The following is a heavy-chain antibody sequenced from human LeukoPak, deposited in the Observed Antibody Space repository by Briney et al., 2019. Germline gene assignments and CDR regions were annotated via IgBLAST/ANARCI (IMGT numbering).Heavy chain of an antibody. CDR1: GFTFSSYW. Sequence: GGSLRLSCAASGFTFSSYWMHWVRQAPGKGLEWVSSISSSSSYIYYADSVKGRFTISRDNAKNSLYLQMNSLRAEDTAVYYCARWYSSSWYGYAFDIWGQGTMVTVSS. CDR2: ISSSSSYI. J-gene: IGHJ3*02. D-gene: IGHD6-13*01. CDR3: ARWYSSSWYGYAFDI. V-gene: IGHV3-21*01.